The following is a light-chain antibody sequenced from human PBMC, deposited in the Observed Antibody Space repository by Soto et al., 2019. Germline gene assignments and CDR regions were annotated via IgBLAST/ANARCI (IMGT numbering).Light chain of an antibody. CDR3: QQYGISPFT. Sequence: EVVLTQSPGTLSLSPGARATLSCRASQFVSSTYLAWYQQRPGQAPRLLIYGASSRATGIPDRFSGGGSETVFTLTISRLESEDSAVYYCQQYGISPFTFGGGTKVEI. J-gene: IGKJ4*01. CDR1: QFVSSTY. CDR2: GAS. V-gene: IGKV3-20*01.